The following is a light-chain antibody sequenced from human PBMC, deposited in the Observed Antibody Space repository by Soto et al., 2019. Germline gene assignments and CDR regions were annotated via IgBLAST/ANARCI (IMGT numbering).Light chain of an antibody. Sequence: DIQMTQSPSSLSASVGDRVTITCQASQSIRRYLNWYQQKPGNAPNLLIYAASTLQSGVPSRFSGSGSGTDFTLTISSLQPEDFATYYCQQSSTTPWTFGQGTKVDIK. CDR1: QSIRRY. V-gene: IGKV1-39*01. CDR3: QQSSTTPWT. J-gene: IGKJ1*01. CDR2: AAS.